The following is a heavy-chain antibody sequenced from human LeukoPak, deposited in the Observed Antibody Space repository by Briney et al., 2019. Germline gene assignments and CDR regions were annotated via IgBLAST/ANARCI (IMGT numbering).Heavy chain of an antibody. V-gene: IGHV1-46*01. CDR1: GYTFTSYY. D-gene: IGHD3-10*01. J-gene: IGHJ4*02. CDR2: INPSGGST. CDR3: ARAGGSGTTLDY. Sequence: ASVKVSCKASGYTFTSYYMHWVRQAPGQGLEWMGIINPSGGSTSYAQKFQGRVTMTRDMSTSTVYMELSSLRSEDTAVYYCARAGGSGTTLDYWGQGTLVTVSS.